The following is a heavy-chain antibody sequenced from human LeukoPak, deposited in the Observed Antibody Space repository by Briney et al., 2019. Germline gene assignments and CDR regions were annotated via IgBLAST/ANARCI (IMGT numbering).Heavy chain of an antibody. CDR1: GFTFSSYS. V-gene: IGHV3-21*01. CDR2: ISSCSIYI. J-gene: IGHJ3*02. CDR3: ARAREWLSDAFDI. Sequence: GGSLRLSCAASGFTFSSYSMNWVRQAPGKGLEWVSSISSCSIYIYYPDSLKGRFTISRDNAKNSLYLQMNSLRAEDTAVYYCARAREWLSDAFDIWGQGTMVTVSS. D-gene: IGHD3-3*01.